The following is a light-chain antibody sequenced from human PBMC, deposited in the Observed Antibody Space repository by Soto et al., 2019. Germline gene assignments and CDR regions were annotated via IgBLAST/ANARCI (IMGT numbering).Light chain of an antibody. CDR3: LQDYNYPRT. CDR1: QDITNY. V-gene: IGKV1-33*01. CDR2: GAT. J-gene: IGKJ1*01. Sequence: DSQMTQSPSSLSASVGDRVTITCQASQDITNYLDWYRQIPGKAPNLLIYGATNLETGVPSRLSGSGSGTHFSFTISSLQPEDFATYYCLQDYNYPRTFGQGTKVEIK.